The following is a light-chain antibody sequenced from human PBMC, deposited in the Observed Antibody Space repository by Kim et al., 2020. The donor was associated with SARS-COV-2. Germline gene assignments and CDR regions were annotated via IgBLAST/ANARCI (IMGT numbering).Light chain of an antibody. CDR2: GAS. J-gene: IGKJ2*01. Sequence: SVSPGESAAPSCRARQSVSRNLAWYQQKPGQAPRLLIYGASTRATGIPARFSGSGSGTEFTLTISSLQSEDFAVYYCQQYNNWPYTFGQGTKLEI. CDR3: QQYNNWPYT. V-gene: IGKV3-15*01. CDR1: QSVSRN.